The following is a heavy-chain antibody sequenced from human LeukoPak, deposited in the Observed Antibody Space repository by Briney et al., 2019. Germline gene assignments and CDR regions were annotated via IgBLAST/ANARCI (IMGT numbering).Heavy chain of an antibody. D-gene: IGHD3-22*01. Sequence: GESLRLSCAASGFTFSSYSMNWVRQAPGKGLEWVSYISSSSSTIYYADSVKGRFTISRDNAKNSLYLQMNSLRDEDTAVYYCARALPTQYYYDSSGYDYWGQGTLVTVSS. J-gene: IGHJ4*02. CDR2: ISSSSSTI. CDR3: ARALPTQYYYDSSGYDY. CDR1: GFTFSSYS. V-gene: IGHV3-48*02.